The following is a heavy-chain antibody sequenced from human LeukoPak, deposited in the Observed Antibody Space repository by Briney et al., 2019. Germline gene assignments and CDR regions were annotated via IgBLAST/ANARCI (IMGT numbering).Heavy chain of an antibody. CDR1: GFTVSSNY. Sequence: PGGSLSLSCAASGFTVSSNYMMWVRQAPGKGLEWVSVIYSGGRTYYADSVKGRFTISRDNSKNTLYLQMNSLSPEDTAVYYCAKGVLQVDWGLGTLVTVSS. V-gene: IGHV3-53*01. J-gene: IGHJ4*02. D-gene: IGHD1-1*01. CDR2: IYSGGRT. CDR3: AKGVLQVD.